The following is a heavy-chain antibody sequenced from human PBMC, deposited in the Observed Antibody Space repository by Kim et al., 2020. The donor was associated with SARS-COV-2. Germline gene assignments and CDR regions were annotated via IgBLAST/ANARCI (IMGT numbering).Heavy chain of an antibody. CDR2: INPNSGGT. D-gene: IGHD5-12*01. V-gene: IGHV1-2*02. Sequence: ASVKVSCKASGYTFTGYYMHWVRQAPGQGLEWMGWINPNSGGTNYAQKFQGRVTMTRDTSISTAYMELSRLRSDDTAVYYCARTRGHSGYDEMHWDDAFDIWGQGTMVTVSS. CDR3: ARTRGHSGYDEMHWDDAFDI. CDR1: GYTFTGYY. J-gene: IGHJ3*02.